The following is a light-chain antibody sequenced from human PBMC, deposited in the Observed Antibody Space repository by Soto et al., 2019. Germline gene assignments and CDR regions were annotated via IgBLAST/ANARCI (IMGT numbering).Light chain of an antibody. CDR3: QQYGSSLYT. J-gene: IGKJ2*01. Sequence: EIVLTQSPGTLSLFPGERVTLSCRASQSIASTYLTWYQQKPGQAPRLLIYGASRRATGIPDRFSGSGSGTDFSLTISRLEPEDFAVYYCQQYGSSLYTFGQGTKLEI. V-gene: IGKV3-20*01. CDR1: QSIASTY. CDR2: GAS.